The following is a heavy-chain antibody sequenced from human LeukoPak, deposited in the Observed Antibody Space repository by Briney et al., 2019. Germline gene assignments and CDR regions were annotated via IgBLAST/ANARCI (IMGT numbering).Heavy chain of an antibody. Sequence: SETLSLTCTVSGGSISSYYWSWIRQPPGKGLEWIGYIYYSGSTNCNPSLKSRVTISVDTSKNQFSLKLTSVAAADTAVYYCARCGGLRYYRQAFDLWGQGTMVSVSS. V-gene: IGHV4-59*12. CDR2: IYYSGST. CDR1: GGSISSYY. J-gene: IGHJ3*01. D-gene: IGHD3-9*01. CDR3: ARCGGLRYYRQAFDL.